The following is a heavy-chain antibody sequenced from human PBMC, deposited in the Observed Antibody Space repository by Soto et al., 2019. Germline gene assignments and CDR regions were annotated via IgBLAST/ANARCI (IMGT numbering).Heavy chain of an antibody. CDR2: IIPISGTA. V-gene: IGHV1-69*01. CDR1: GGTFNNYA. Sequence: QVQLVQSGAQVKKPGSSVKVSCKASGGTFNNYAINWVRQAPGQGLEWLGGIIPISGTANYGQKFQGRVTITADEPPSTAYMALTSLTSEDTAVYFCARGYSEGQGNFDSWAQGTLVTVSA. D-gene: IGHD5-18*01. J-gene: IGHJ4*02. CDR3: ARGYSEGQGNFDS.